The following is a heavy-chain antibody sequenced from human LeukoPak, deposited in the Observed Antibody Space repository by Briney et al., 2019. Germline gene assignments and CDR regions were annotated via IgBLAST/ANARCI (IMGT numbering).Heavy chain of an antibody. Sequence: GGSLRLSCAASGFTFSSYWMTWVHQAPGKGLEWVANIKEDGSQKYYVDSVKGRFTISRDNAKNLLYLQMNSLRAEDTAVYYCARNYFDYWGQGTLVTVSS. CDR1: GFTFSSYW. V-gene: IGHV3-7*01. J-gene: IGHJ4*02. CDR2: IKEDGSQK. CDR3: ARNYFDY.